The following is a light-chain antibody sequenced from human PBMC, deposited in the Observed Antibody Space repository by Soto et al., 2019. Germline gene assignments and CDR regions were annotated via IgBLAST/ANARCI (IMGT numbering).Light chain of an antibody. V-gene: IGKV1-39*01. Sequence: IQLKQTTSALSASVGESMTIRCRASQSISSYLNWYQQKPGKAPKLLIYAASSLQSGVPSRFCGSGSGPDTTLTISSLQPEDFASYSCKVSYRTPIAFGRGTRLEIK. CDR2: AAS. CDR3: KVSYRTPIA. CDR1: QSISSY. J-gene: IGKJ5*01.